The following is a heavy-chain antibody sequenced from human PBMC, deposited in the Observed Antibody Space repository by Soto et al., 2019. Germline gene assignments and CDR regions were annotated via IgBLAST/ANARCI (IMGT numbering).Heavy chain of an antibody. CDR3: ARARGNSSGSYFDD. D-gene: IGHD3-22*01. V-gene: IGHV4-4*02. J-gene: IGHJ4*02. CDR1: GGSISSSNW. Sequence: QVQLQESGPGLVKPSGTLSLTCAVSGGSISSSNWWSWLRQPPGKGLEWIGEIYRSGSTNSNPSFXXXIXXSVDKSKNQFSLNLRSVTAADTAVYYCARARGNSSGSYFDDWGQGTLVTVSS. CDR2: IYRSGST.